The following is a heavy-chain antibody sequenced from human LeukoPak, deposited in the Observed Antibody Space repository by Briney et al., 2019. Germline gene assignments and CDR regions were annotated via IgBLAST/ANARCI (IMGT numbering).Heavy chain of an antibody. Sequence: SETLSLTCTVSRGSISNYYWSWIRQPAGKGLEWIGRIYNSGSTNYNPSLKSRVTMSVDTSKNQFSLKLSSVTAADTAVYYCARAYYDFWSGYLNWFDPWGQGTLVTVSS. CDR3: ARAYYDFWSGYLNWFDP. V-gene: IGHV4-4*07. J-gene: IGHJ5*02. CDR1: RGSISNYY. CDR2: IYNSGST. D-gene: IGHD3-3*01.